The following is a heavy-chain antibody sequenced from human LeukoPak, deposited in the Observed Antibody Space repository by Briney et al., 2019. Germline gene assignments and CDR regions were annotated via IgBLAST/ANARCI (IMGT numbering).Heavy chain of an antibody. Sequence: GRSLRLSCAASGFTFSSYGMHWVRQAPGKGLEWVAAIWYDGSNKYYADSVKGRFTISRDNSKNTLYLQMNSLRAEDTAVYYCASTSGWYEPIDYWGRGTLVTVSS. V-gene: IGHV3-33*01. D-gene: IGHD6-19*01. CDR1: GFTFSSYG. CDR2: IWYDGSNK. J-gene: IGHJ4*02. CDR3: ASTSGWYEPIDY.